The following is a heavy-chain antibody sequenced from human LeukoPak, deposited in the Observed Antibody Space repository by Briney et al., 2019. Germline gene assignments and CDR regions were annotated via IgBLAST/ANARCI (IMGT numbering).Heavy chain of an antibody. V-gene: IGHV1-46*01. J-gene: IGHJ4*02. CDR3: ARVWGSGSYYDY. D-gene: IGHD3-10*01. CDR1: GYTFTSYS. Sequence: ASVKVSCKASGYTFTSYSMHWVRQAPGQGQEWMGIINPSGGGTSYAQKFQGRVTMTRDTSTSTVYMELSSLRSEDTAVYYCARVWGSGSYYDYWGQGTLVTVSS. CDR2: INPSGGGT.